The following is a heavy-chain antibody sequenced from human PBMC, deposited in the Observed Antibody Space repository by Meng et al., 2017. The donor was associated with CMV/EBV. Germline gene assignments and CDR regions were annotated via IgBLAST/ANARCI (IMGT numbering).Heavy chain of an antibody. CDR1: GFTFSSYW. J-gene: IGHJ4*02. CDR2: IKQDGSEK. Sequence: GGSLRLSCAASGFTFSSYWMSWVRQGPGKGLEWVANIKQDGSEKYYVDSVKGRFTISRDNAKNSLYLQMNSLRAEDTAVYYCARDLRVVPAAVYYFDYWGQGTLVTVSS. D-gene: IGHD2-2*01. V-gene: IGHV3-7*01. CDR3: ARDLRVVPAAVYYFDY.